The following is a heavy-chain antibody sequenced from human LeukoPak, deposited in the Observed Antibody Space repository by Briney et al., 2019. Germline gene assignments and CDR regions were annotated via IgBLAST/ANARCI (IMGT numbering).Heavy chain of an antibody. J-gene: IGHJ4*02. D-gene: IGHD2-2*01. V-gene: IGHV3-23*01. CDR1: GFTFSSYA. CDR2: TSVSGDST. Sequence: GGSLRLSCAASGFTFSSYAMSWVRQAPGKGLEWVSGTSVSGDSTYYADSVKGRFIISRDNSKNTLYLQMNSLRAEDTAVYYCAKDRRMTYQLPRAGFDYWGQGTLVTVSS. CDR3: AKDRRMTYQLPRAGFDY.